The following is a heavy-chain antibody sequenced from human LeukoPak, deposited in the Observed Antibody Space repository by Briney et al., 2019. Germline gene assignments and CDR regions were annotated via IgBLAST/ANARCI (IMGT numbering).Heavy chain of an antibody. CDR1: GYTFTSYD. J-gene: IGHJ4*02. V-gene: IGHV1-8*01. CDR2: MNPNSGNT. D-gene: IGHD6-13*01. Sequence: ASVKVSCKASGYTFTSYDINWVRQATGQGLEWMGWMNPNSGNTGYAQKFQGRVTMTRNTSISTAYMELSSLRSEDTAVYYCARGQRRIAAAGRGPTVLGYWGQGTLVTVSS. CDR3: ARGQRRIAAAGRGPTVLGY.